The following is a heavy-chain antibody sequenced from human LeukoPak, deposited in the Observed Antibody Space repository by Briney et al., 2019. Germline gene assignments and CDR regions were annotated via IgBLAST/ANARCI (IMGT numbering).Heavy chain of an antibody. J-gene: IGHJ4*02. D-gene: IGHD3-22*01. CDR2: IYTSGST. CDR3: AREYDSSGYDPYYFDY. Sequence: SETLSLTCTVSGGSISSGSYYWSWIRQPAGKGLGWIGRIYTSGSTNYNPSLKSRVTISVDTSKNQFSLKLSSVTAADTAVYYCAREYDSSGYDPYYFDYWGQGTLVTVSS. CDR1: GGSISSGSYY. V-gene: IGHV4-61*02.